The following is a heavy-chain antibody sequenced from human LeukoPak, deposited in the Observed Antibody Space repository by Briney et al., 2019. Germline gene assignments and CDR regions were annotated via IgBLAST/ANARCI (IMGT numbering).Heavy chain of an antibody. J-gene: IGHJ4*02. D-gene: IGHD1-26*01. CDR2: IWYDGSNK. CDR3: ARDLGEWELLGFDY. V-gene: IGHV3-33*01. Sequence: GGSLRLSCAASGFTFSSYGMHWVRQAPGKGLEWVAVIWYDGSNKYYADSVKGRLTISRDNSKNTLYLQMNSLRAEDTAVYYCARDLGEWELLGFDYWGQGTLVTVSS. CDR1: GFTFSSYG.